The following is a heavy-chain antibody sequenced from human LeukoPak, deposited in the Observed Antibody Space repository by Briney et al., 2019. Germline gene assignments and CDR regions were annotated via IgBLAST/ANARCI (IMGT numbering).Heavy chain of an antibody. CDR1: GGSFSGYY. D-gene: IGHD6-13*01. CDR3: ARGSGVAAAGSADY. CDR2: INHSGST. V-gene: IGHV4-34*01. J-gene: IGHJ4*02. Sequence: SETLSLTCAVYGGSFSGYYWSRIRQPPGKGLEGIGEINHSGSTNYNPSLKSRVTISVDTSKNQFSLKLSSVTAADTAVYYCARGSGVAAAGSADYWGQGTLVTVSS.